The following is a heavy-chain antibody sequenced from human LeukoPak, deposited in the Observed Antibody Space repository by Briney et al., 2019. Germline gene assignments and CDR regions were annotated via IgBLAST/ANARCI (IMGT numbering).Heavy chain of an antibody. V-gene: IGHV3-30*18. J-gene: IGHJ4*02. D-gene: IGHD5-18*01. Sequence: GRSLRLSCAASGFTFSSYGMHWVRRAPGKGLEWVAVISYDGSNKYYADSVKGRFTISRDNSKNTLYLQMNSLRAEDTAVYYCAKDRWAVDTAMVMDYWGQGTLVTVSS. CDR3: AKDRWAVDTAMVMDY. CDR2: ISYDGSNK. CDR1: GFTFSSYG.